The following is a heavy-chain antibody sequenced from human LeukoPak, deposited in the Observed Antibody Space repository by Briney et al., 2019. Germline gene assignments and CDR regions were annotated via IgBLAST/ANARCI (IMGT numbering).Heavy chain of an antibody. Sequence: GGSLRLSCAASGFTFNSYSMHWVRQAPGKGLEWVTAISDDETYKFYADSVKGRFTISRDNSKNTLYLQMNSLRVEDTAIYYCAGIAAARGGYWGQGTLVTVSS. CDR1: GFTFNSYS. CDR3: AGIAAARGGY. D-gene: IGHD6-13*01. V-gene: IGHV3-30-3*01. J-gene: IGHJ4*02. CDR2: ISDDETYK.